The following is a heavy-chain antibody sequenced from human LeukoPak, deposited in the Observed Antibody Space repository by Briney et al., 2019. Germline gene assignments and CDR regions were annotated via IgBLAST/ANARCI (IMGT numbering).Heavy chain of an antibody. CDR2: ISGSGSYT. CDR1: GFTFSSYA. CDR3: AKRRYDSSGHFDS. Sequence: QPGGSLRLSCAASGFTFSSYAMHWVRQAPGKGLEWVSAISGSGSYTDYADSVKGRFTISKDNSKNTLYMRMSSLRAEDTAVYYCAKRRYDSSGHFDSWGQGTLVTVSS. D-gene: IGHD3-22*01. J-gene: IGHJ4*02. V-gene: IGHV3-23*01.